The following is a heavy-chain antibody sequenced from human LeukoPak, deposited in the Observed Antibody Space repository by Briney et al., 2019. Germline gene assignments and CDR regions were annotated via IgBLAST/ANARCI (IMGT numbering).Heavy chain of an antibody. CDR2: INPNSGGT. J-gene: IGHJ4*02. Sequence: ASVKVSCKASGYTFTGYYMHWVRQAPGQGLEWMGWINPNSGGTNYAQKFQGRVTMTRDTSISTAYTELSRLRSDDTAVYYCARDESLIVVVPAAIFDYWGQGTLVTVSS. CDR1: GYTFTGYY. D-gene: IGHD2-2*01. V-gene: IGHV1-2*02. CDR3: ARDESLIVVVPAAIFDY.